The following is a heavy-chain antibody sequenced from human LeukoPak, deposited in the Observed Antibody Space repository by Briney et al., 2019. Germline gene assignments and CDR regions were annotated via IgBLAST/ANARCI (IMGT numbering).Heavy chain of an antibody. CDR2: IKEDGSEK. V-gene: IGHV3-7*01. CDR3: ARVPNSSSWPKAAYHYFYGMDV. CDR1: GFTFSRYW. Sequence: PGGSLRLSCAAFGFTFSRYWMSWVRQAPGKRLEWVANIKEDGSEKYYVVSVKGRFTVSRDNAKNSLYLQMRSLRAEDTAMYYCARVPNSSSWPKAAYHYFYGMDVWGRGTTVTVSS. D-gene: IGHD6-13*01. J-gene: IGHJ6*02.